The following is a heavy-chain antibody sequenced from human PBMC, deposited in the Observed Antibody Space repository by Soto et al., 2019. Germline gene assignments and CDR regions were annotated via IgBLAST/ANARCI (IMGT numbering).Heavy chain of an antibody. CDR1: GFTFSSYA. CDR3: AKRYQLVLSVYHGMDV. Sequence: GGSLRLSCAASGFTFSSYAMSWVRQAPEKGLEWVSAITGSGGSAYYADSVKGRFTISRDNSKNTLYLQMNSLRAEDTAVYYCAKRYQLVLSVYHGMDVWGQGTTVTVSS. D-gene: IGHD2-2*01. V-gene: IGHV3-23*01. CDR2: ITGSGGSA. J-gene: IGHJ6*02.